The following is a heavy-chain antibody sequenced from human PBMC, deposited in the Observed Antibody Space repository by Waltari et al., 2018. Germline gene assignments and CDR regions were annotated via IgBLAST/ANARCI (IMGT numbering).Heavy chain of an antibody. CDR2: INPNSCGT. V-gene: IGHV1-2*06. D-gene: IGHD3-3*01. Sequence: QVQLVQSGAEVKKPGASVKVSCKASGYTFTDYYLHWVRQAPGQGLEWMGRINPNSCGTNYTQKFQGRVTMTRDTSISTAYMELSRLRSDDTAVYYCARGGPAIFGVLITKRFDYWGQGTLVTVSS. CDR3: ARGGPAIFGVLITKRFDY. J-gene: IGHJ4*02. CDR1: GYTFTDYY.